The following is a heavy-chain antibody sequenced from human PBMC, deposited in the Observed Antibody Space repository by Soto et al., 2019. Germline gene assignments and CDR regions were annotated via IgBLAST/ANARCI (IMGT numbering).Heavy chain of an antibody. D-gene: IGHD1-26*01. CDR1: GFTFSSYD. Sequence: EVQLVESGGGLVQPGGSLRLSCAASGFTFSSYDMHWVRQATGKGLEWVSLIGTAGDTYYPGSVKGRFTISRENAKNSLFLQMNSLRAGDTAVYYCARAPYTYSGNYRRPYGMDVWGQGTTVTVSS. J-gene: IGHJ6*02. CDR3: ARAPYTYSGNYRRPYGMDV. CDR2: IGTAGDT. V-gene: IGHV3-13*01.